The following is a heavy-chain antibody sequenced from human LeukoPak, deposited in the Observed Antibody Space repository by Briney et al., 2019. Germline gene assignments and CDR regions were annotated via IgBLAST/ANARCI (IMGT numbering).Heavy chain of an antibody. CDR2: INPSGGSA. Sequence: ASVKVSCKASGYTFISYYMHWLRQASGQGLEWMGIINPSGGSASYAQKFQGRITMTRDTSTSTVYMELSSLRSEDAAVYYCARDRLLRFNGYDLAYWGQGTLVTVSS. J-gene: IGHJ4*02. CDR3: ARDRLLRFNGYDLAY. D-gene: IGHD5-12*01. CDR1: GYTFISYY. V-gene: IGHV1-46*01.